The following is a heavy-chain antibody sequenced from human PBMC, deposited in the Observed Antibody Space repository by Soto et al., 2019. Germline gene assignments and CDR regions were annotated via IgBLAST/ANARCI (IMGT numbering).Heavy chain of an antibody. Sequence: QVQLVESGGGVVQPGRSLRLSCAASGFTFSNYGMHWVRQAPGKGLEWVAVISYHGSDKYYADSVKGRFTISRDNSKNTLYLQMDSLRAEDTAVYYCAKDHLTTPVTPVGYWGQGTLVTVSS. D-gene: IGHD4-17*01. CDR1: GFTFSNYG. V-gene: IGHV3-30*18. CDR2: ISYHGSDK. CDR3: AKDHLTTPVTPVGY. J-gene: IGHJ4*02.